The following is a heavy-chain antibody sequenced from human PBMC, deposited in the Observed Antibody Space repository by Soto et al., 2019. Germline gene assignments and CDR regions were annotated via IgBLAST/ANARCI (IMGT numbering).Heavy chain of an antibody. J-gene: IGHJ4*02. V-gene: IGHV1-18*01. CDR3: ARDATYDFWSGYFDH. D-gene: IGHD3-3*01. CDR2: ISAYNGNT. Sequence: ASVKVSCKAPGYTFTSYGISWVRQAPGQGLEWMGWISAYNGNTNYAQKLQGRVTMTTDTSTSTAYMELRSLRSDDTAVYYCARDATYDFWSGYFDHWGQGTLVTVSS. CDR1: GYTFTSYG.